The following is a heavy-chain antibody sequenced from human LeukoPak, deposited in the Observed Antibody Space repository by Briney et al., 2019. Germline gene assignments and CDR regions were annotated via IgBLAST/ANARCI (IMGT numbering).Heavy chain of an antibody. V-gene: IGHV3-30*02. Sequence: GGSLRLSCAASGFTFSSYGMHWVRQAPGKGLEWVTFIRDDGSNQYYADSVKGRFTISRDNSKNTLYLQMNSLRAEDTAVYYCARVMGRYCSSTSCYVDYWGQGTLVTVSS. D-gene: IGHD2-2*01. J-gene: IGHJ4*02. CDR3: ARVMGRYCSSTSCYVDY. CDR1: GFTFSSYG. CDR2: IRDDGSNQ.